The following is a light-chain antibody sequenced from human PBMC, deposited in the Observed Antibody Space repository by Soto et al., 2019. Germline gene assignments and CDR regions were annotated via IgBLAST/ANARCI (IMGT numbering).Light chain of an antibody. Sequence: EIVLTQSPGTLSLSPGERATLSCRASQSVTSNFLAWDQQKPGQPPRLLIYGASNRATGVPDRFSGSGSGTDFTLTISRLEPEDFAVYYCQRYGTSPLMYAFGQGTKLGVK. CDR2: GAS. CDR1: QSVTSNF. J-gene: IGKJ2*01. CDR3: QRYGTSPLMYA. V-gene: IGKV3-20*01.